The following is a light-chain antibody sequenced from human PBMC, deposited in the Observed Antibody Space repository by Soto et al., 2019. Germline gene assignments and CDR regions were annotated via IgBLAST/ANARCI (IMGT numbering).Light chain of an antibody. V-gene: IGKV1-5*01. CDR3: QQYNSYPWT. Sequence: DIQMTQSPSTLSASVGDRVTITCRASQSISSWLAWYQQKPGKAPKLLIYDASSLESGVPSRFSGSGSVTEFTLTITSLQPDDFATYYCQQYNSYPWTFGQGPKGEMK. CDR1: QSISSW. CDR2: DAS. J-gene: IGKJ1*01.